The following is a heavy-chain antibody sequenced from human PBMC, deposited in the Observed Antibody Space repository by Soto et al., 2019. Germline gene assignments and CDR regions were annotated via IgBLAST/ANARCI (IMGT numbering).Heavy chain of an antibody. CDR3: AKENKQWLVQGGFFDY. D-gene: IGHD6-19*01. CDR1: GFTFSSYA. J-gene: IGHJ4*02. CDR2: ISGSGGST. Sequence: GGSLRLSCAASGFTFSSYAMSWVRQAPGKGLEWVSAISGSGGSTYYADSVKGRFTISRDNSKNTLYLQMNSLRAGDTAVYYCAKENKQWLVQGGFFDYWGQGTLVTVSS. V-gene: IGHV3-23*01.